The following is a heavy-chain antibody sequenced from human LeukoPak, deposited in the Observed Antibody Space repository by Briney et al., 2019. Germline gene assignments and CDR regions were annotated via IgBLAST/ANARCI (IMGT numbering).Heavy chain of an antibody. Sequence: PGGSLRLSCAASGFTFDDYAMHWVRQAPGKGLEWVSGISWNSGSIGYADSVKGRFTISRDNAKNSLYLQMNSLRAEDTALYYCAKDYGGDYVGGSAFDIWGQGTMVTVSS. CDR1: GFTFDDYA. CDR2: ISWNSGSI. V-gene: IGHV3-9*01. CDR3: AKDYGGDYVGGSAFDI. J-gene: IGHJ3*02. D-gene: IGHD4-17*01.